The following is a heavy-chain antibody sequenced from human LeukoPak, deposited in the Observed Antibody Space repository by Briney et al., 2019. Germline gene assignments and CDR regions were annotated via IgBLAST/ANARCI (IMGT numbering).Heavy chain of an antibody. CDR3: ASYTLVCGRDGYRPT. CDR1: GFTFSNCA. D-gene: IGHD5-24*01. V-gene: IGHV3-23*01. CDR2: ITGSGFDT. Sequence: GASLRLSCAASGFTFSNCAMSWVRQAPGEGLEWVSAITGSGFDTYHADSVKGRFTISRDNAKNSLYLQMNSLRAEDTAVYYCASYTLVCGRDGYRPTWGQGTLVTVSS. J-gene: IGHJ5*02.